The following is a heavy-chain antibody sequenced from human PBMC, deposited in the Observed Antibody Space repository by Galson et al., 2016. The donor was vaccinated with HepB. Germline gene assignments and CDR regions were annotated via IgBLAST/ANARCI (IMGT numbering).Heavy chain of an antibody. J-gene: IGHJ5*02. CDR2: IKQDGSEK. Sequence: SLRLSCAASGFTFSSYWMSWVRQAPGKGLEWVANIKQDGSEKYYVDSVKGRFTISRDNAKKSLYLQMNSLRAEDTAVYYCARELSLVPGKGGHFDLWGQGTLVTVSS. V-gene: IGHV3-7*01. D-gene: IGHD6-19*01. CDR3: ARELSLVPGKGGHFDL. CDR1: GFTFSSYW.